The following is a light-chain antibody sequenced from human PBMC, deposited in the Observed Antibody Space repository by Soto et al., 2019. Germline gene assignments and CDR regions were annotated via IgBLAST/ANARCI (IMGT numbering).Light chain of an antibody. V-gene: IGLV3-1*01. CDR1: KLGDKY. CDR3: QTWDGTTVV. Sequence: SYELTQPPSVSVSPGQTASITCSGDKLGDKYACWYRQKPGQSPVLVIYQDRKRPSGIPERFSGSNSGNTATLTISGTKAMDEADYYCQTWDGTTVVFGGGTKLTV. J-gene: IGLJ2*01. CDR2: QDR.